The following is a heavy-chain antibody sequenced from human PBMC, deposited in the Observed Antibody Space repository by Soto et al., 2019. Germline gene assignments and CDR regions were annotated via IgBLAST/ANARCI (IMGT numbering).Heavy chain of an antibody. V-gene: IGHV5-51*01. CDR2: IYPGDSDT. CDR3: ARRAYHYGSGCSDYFDY. CDR1: GYSFTTYW. D-gene: IGHD3-10*01. Sequence: EVQLVQSGAEVKKPGESLKISCKGSGYSFTTYWIAWVRQMPGKGLEWMGIIYPGDSDTRYSPSFQGQVTISADNSFSTAYLQWSSLKASDTAIYYCARRAYHYGSGCSDYFDYWGQGILVTVSS. J-gene: IGHJ4*02.